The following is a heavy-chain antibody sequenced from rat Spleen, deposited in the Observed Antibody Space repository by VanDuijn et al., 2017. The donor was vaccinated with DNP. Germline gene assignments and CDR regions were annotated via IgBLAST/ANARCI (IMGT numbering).Heavy chain of an antibody. CDR3: ARIGY. CDR2: IQSGGST. J-gene: IGHJ2*01. V-gene: IGHV2-27*01. Sequence: QVQLKESGPGLVQPSQTLSLTCTVSGFSLTSYHVHWVRQPPGKGLEWMGRIQSGGSTDYNSALQSRLSISRDTSKIQVFLKMNSVQTEDTAMYFCARIGYWGQGVMVTVSS. CDR1: GFSLTSYH. D-gene: IGHD1-5*01.